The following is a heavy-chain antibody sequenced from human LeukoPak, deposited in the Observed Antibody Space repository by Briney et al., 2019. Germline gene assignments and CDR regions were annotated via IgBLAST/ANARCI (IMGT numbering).Heavy chain of an antibody. CDR2: INHSGST. V-gene: IGHV4-34*01. J-gene: IGHJ3*02. Sequence: TSDTLSLTYAVYGGFFSGYYWSWICQPPGKGLEWIGEINHSGSTNYNPSLKSRVTISVDTSKNQFSLKLSSVTAADTAVYYCASDYGGNSGRSAFDIWGQGTMVTVSS. D-gene: IGHD4-23*01. CDR3: ASDYGGNSGRSAFDI. CDR1: GGFFSGYY.